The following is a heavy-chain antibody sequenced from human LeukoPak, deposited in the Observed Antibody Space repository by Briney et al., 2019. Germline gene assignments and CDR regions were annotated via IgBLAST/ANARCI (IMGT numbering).Heavy chain of an antibody. J-gene: IGHJ4*02. Sequence: ASVKVSCKASGYTFTGYYMHWVRQAPGQGLEWMGWINPNSGGTNYAQKFQSRVTMTRDTSISTAYMELSRLRSDDTAVYYCATSLRYFDWLLSFWGQGTLVTVSS. CDR2: INPNSGGT. CDR1: GYTFTGYY. V-gene: IGHV1-2*02. D-gene: IGHD3-9*01. CDR3: ATSLRYFDWLLSF.